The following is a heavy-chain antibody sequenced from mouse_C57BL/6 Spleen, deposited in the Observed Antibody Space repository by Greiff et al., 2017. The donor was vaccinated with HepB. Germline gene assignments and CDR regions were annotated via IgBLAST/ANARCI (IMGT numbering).Heavy chain of an antibody. CDR1: GFTFSDYY. J-gene: IGHJ1*03. Sequence: EVKLVESEGGLVQPGSSMKLSCTASGFTFSDYYMAWVRQVPEKGLEWVANINYDGSSTYYLDSLKSRFIISRDNAKNTLYLQMSSLKSEDTATYYWASDWGGSSDWYFDVWGTGTTGTVSS. V-gene: IGHV5-16*01. CDR2: INYDGSST. CDR3: ASDWGGSSDWYFDV. D-gene: IGHD1-1*01.